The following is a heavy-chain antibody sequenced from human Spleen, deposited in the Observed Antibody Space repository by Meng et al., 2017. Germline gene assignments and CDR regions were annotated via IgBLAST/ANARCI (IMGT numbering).Heavy chain of an antibody. CDR2: IYPGDSDT. J-gene: IGHJ3*02. V-gene: IGHV5-51*01. CDR3: ARRGIGFGELFAFDI. CDR1: GYSFTSYW. D-gene: IGHD3-10*01. Sequence: GESLKISCKGSGYSFTSYWIGWVRQMPGKGLEWMGIIYPGDSDTRYSPSFQGQVTISADKSISTAYLQWSSLKASDTAMYYCARRGIGFGELFAFDIWGQGTMVTVSS.